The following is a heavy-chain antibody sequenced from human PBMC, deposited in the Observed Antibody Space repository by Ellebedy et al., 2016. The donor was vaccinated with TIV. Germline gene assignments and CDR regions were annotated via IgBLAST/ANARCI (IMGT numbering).Heavy chain of an antibody. J-gene: IGHJ4*02. CDR1: GFTFSSYA. V-gene: IGHV3-23*01. D-gene: IGHD3-10*01. CDR3: AKGDYYGSGSYVY. Sequence: GESLKISCAASGFTFSSYAMSWVRQAPGKGLEWVSGISGSGANTYYEDSVKGRCTISRDNSKNTLYLQMNSLRAEDTDVYYSAKGDYYGSGSYVYWGQGTLVTVSS. CDR2: ISGSGANT.